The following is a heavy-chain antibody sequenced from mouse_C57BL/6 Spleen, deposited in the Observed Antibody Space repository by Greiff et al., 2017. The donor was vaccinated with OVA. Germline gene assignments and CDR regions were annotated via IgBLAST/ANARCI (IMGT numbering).Heavy chain of an antibody. CDR3: ARGGSGSSLWFAY. V-gene: IGHV1-55*01. J-gene: IGHJ3*01. D-gene: IGHD1-1*01. CDR1: GYTFTSYW. CDR2: IYPGSGST. Sequence: QVQLQQSGAELVKPGASVKMSCKASGYTFTSYWITWVKQRPGQGLEWIGDIYPGSGSTNYNEKFKSKATLTVDTSSSTAYMQLSSLTSEDSAVYYCARGGSGSSLWFAYWGQGTLVTVSA.